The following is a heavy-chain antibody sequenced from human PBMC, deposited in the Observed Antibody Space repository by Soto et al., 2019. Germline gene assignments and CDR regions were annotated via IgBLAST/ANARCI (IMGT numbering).Heavy chain of an antibody. CDR1: GGSISSYY. D-gene: IGHD3-9*01. CDR3: ARVRADYDILTGYRYYYGMDV. J-gene: IGHJ6*02. Sequence: SETLSLTCTVSGGSISSYYWSWIRQPAGKGLEWIGRIYTSGSTNYNPSLKSRVTMSVDTSKNQFSLKLSSVTAADTAVYYCARVRADYDILTGYRYYYGMDVWGQGTTVTVSS. CDR2: IYTSGST. V-gene: IGHV4-4*07.